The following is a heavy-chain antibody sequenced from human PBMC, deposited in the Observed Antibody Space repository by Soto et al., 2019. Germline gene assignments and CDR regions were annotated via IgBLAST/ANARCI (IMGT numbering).Heavy chain of an antibody. J-gene: IGHJ5*02. D-gene: IGHD6-19*01. Sequence: SETLSLTCTVSGGSISSYYWSWIRQPPGRGLEWIGYIYYSGSTNYNPSLKSRVTISVDTSKNQFSLKLSSVTAADTAVYYCARSQQWLIDWFDPWGQGTLVTVSS. CDR1: GGSISSYY. CDR2: IYYSGST. V-gene: IGHV4-59*01. CDR3: ARSQQWLIDWFDP.